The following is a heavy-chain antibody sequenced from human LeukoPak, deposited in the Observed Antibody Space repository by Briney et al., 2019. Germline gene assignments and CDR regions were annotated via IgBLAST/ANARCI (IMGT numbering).Heavy chain of an antibody. V-gene: IGHV3-53*01. CDR1: GFTVSSNY. Sequence: GGSLRLSCAASGFTVSSNYMSWVRQAPGKGLEWVSVIYSGGSTYYADSVKGRFTISRDNSKNTLYLQMNSLRAEDTAVYYCARQSGSYLGIDYWGQGTLVTVSS. J-gene: IGHJ4*02. CDR3: ARQSGSYLGIDY. CDR2: IYSGGST. D-gene: IGHD1-26*01.